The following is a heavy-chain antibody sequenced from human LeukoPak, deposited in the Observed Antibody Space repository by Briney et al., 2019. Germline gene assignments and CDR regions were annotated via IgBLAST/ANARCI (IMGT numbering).Heavy chain of an antibody. CDR2: IYYSGST. CDR1: GGSISSYY. V-gene: IGHV4-59*08. D-gene: IGHD4/OR15-4a*01. Sequence: EPSETLSLTCTVSGGSISSYYWSWIRRPPGKGLEWIGYIYYSGSTNYNPSLKSRVTISVDTSKNQFSLKLSSVTAADTAVYYCARQDGTKDYIDYWGQGTLVTVSS. CDR3: ARQDGTKDYIDY. J-gene: IGHJ4*02.